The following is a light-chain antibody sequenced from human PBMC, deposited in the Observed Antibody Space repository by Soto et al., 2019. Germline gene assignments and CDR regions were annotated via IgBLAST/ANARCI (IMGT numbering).Light chain of an antibody. Sequence: EIVMTQSPATLSVSPGESATLSCRASQSVTSHLAWYQQKPGQAPRLLIFGVSTRATGIPARFSGSGSGTDFTLTISSLQSEDFAVYYCQQRSKWVTFGRGTKVDIK. CDR1: QSVTSH. J-gene: IGKJ4*01. CDR3: QQRSKWVT. V-gene: IGKV3-15*01. CDR2: GVS.